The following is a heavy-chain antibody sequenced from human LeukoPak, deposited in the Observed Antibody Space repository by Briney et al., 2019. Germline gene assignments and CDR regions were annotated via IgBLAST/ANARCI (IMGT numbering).Heavy chain of an antibody. J-gene: IGHJ4*02. CDR1: GFTFSSYW. CDR3: ASLYSSGWSSFDY. V-gene: IGHV3-7*01. Sequence: GGSLRLSCAASGFTFSSYWMSWVRQAPGKGLEWVANIKQDGSEKYYVDSVKGRFTISRDNAKNSLYLQMNSLRAEDTAVYYCASLYSSGWSSFDYWGQGTLVTVSS. CDR2: IKQDGSEK. D-gene: IGHD6-19*01.